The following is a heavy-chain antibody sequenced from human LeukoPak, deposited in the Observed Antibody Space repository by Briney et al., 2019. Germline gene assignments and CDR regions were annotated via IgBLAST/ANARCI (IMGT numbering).Heavy chain of an antibody. CDR2: IYYSGST. V-gene: IGHV4-59*01. Sequence: SETLSLTCTVSGGSISSYYWSWIRQPPGKGLEWIGYIYYSGSTNYNPSLKSRVTISVDTSKNQFSLKLSSVTAADTAVYYSGRGSHYGDHDYLDYWGQGTMVTLSS. CDR3: GRGSHYGDHDYLDY. CDR1: GGSISSYY. J-gene: IGHJ4*02. D-gene: IGHD4-17*01.